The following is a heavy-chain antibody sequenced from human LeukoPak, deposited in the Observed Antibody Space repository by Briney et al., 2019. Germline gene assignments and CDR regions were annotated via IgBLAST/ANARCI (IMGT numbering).Heavy chain of an antibody. V-gene: IGHV4-59*08. CDR2: IYYSGST. J-gene: IGHJ3*02. CDR3: ARRSDCSSTSCRGAFDI. D-gene: IGHD2-2*01. CDR1: GGSISSYY. Sequence: SETLSLTCTVSGGSISSYYWSWIRQPPGKGLEWIGYIYYSGSTNYNPSLKSRVTISVDTPKNQFSLKLSSVTAADTAVYYCARRSDCSSTSCRGAFDIWGQGTMVTVSS.